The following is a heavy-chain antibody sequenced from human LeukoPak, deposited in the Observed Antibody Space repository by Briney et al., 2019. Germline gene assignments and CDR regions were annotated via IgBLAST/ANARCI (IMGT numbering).Heavy chain of an antibody. CDR3: ARVSAGIRIDC. J-gene: IGHJ4*02. CDR1: GDSVSSNTAA. Sequence: SQTLSLTCAISGDSVSSNTAAWTWIRQSPSRGLEWLGRTYYRSKWFNDYAVSVKSRITINADTSKNQFSLQLNSVTPEDTAVYYCARVSAGIRIDCWGQGTLVTVSS. CDR2: TYYRSKWFN. V-gene: IGHV6-1*01. D-gene: IGHD6-13*01.